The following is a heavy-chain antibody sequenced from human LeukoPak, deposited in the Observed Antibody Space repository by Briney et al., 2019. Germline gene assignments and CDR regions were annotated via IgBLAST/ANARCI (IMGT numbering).Heavy chain of an antibody. J-gene: IGHJ4*02. Sequence: QPGGSLRLSCAASGFTFSYYTMTWVRQAPGKGLEWVSAISGSGGSTYYADSVKGRFTISRDNSKNTLYLQMNSLRAEDTAVYYCAKDIAAAGRKREINFDYWGQGTLVTVSS. CDR2: ISGSGGST. CDR1: GFTFSYYT. CDR3: AKDIAAAGRKREINFDY. V-gene: IGHV3-23*01. D-gene: IGHD6-13*01.